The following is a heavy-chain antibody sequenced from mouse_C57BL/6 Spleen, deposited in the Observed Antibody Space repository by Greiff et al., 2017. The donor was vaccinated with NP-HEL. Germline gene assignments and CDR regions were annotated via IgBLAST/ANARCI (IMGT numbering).Heavy chain of an antibody. CDR1: GYTFTDYE. V-gene: IGHV1-15*01. CDR3: TRSDDRTMDY. J-gene: IGHJ4*01. D-gene: IGHD2-14*01. Sequence: VQLQESGAELVRPGASVTLSCKASGYTFTDYEMHWVKQTPVHGLEWIGAIDPETGGTAYNQKFKGKAILTADKSSSTAYMELRSLTSEDSAVYYCTRSDDRTMDYWGQGTSVTVSS. CDR2: IDPETGGT.